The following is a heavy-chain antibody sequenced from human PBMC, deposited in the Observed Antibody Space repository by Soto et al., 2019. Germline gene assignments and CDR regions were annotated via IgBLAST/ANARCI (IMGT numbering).Heavy chain of an antibody. CDR2: IYYSGST. V-gene: IGHV4-39*01. CDR1: GGSISSSSYY. Sequence: SETLFLTCTVSGGSISSSSYYWGWIRQPPGKGLEWIGSIYYSGSTYYNPSLKSRVTISVDTSKNQFSLKLSSVTAADTAVYYCARQAEDYGGTGGHVYFDYWGQGTLVTVSS. D-gene: IGHD4-17*01. J-gene: IGHJ4*02. CDR3: ARQAEDYGGTGGHVYFDY.